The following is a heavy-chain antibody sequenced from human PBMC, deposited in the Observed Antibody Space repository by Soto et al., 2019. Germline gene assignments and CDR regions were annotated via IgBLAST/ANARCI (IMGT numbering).Heavy chain of an antibody. J-gene: IGHJ4*02. CDR3: ARGPVGDGYVFDY. Sequence: QVQLVQSGAEVKKPGASVKVSCKASGYTFTSYAMHWVRQAPGQRLEWMGWINAGNGNTKYSQKFQGRVTITRDTAASTAYMELSSLRSEDTAVYYCARGPVGDGYVFDYWCQGTLVTVSS. D-gene: IGHD3-16*01. V-gene: IGHV1-3*01. CDR2: INAGNGNT. CDR1: GYTFTSYA.